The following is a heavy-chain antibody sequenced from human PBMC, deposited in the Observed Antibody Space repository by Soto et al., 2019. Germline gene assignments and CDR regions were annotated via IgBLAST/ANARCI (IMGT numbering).Heavy chain of an antibody. J-gene: IGHJ5*02. CDR3: ERRGERAAATNWLDP. V-gene: IGHV4-39*01. CDR2: MFHSGTK. Sequence: PSETLSLTCSVSGGSVSSGGYYWGWIRQTPGKGLEWIASMFHSGTKYYNPSLKHRVSISVDTSKNEISLKLSSSTAVDTAVYYCERRGERAAATNWLDPWGQGILVTVSS. D-gene: IGHD6-13*01. CDR1: GGSVSSGGYY.